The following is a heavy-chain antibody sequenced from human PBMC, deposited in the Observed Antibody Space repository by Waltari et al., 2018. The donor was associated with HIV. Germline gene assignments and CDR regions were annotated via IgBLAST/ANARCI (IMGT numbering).Heavy chain of an antibody. J-gene: IGHJ6*02. Sequence: EVQLVESGGGLVQPGESLRLSCVVSGFTFRNYDMYWVRQSTGKGLEWVSVIGAAGDTSYADSVRGRFTISRENAKNSLYLQMNTLRVGDTAVYYCARGDAPISSSSGLFYYYGMDVWGQGTAVTVSS. CDR1: GFTFRNYD. CDR2: IGAAGDT. CDR3: ARGDAPISSSSGLFYYYGMDV. V-gene: IGHV3-13*01. D-gene: IGHD6-6*01.